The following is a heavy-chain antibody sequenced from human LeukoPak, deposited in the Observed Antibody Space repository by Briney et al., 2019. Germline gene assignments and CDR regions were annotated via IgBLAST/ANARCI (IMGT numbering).Heavy chain of an antibody. D-gene: IGHD6-13*01. Sequence: VASVKVSCKASGYTFTSYGISWVRQAPGQGLEWMGWISAYNGNTNYAQKLQGRVTMATDTSTSTAYMELRSLRSDDTAVYYCERWDSSSWAGDVWGKGTTVTVSS. CDR2: ISAYNGNT. V-gene: IGHV1-18*01. CDR3: ERWDSSSWAGDV. CDR1: GYTFTSYG. J-gene: IGHJ6*04.